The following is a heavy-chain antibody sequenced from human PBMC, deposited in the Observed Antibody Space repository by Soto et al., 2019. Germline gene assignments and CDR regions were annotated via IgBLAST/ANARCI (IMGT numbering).Heavy chain of an antibody. CDR2: IYYSGST. J-gene: IGHJ6*03. Sequence: SETLSLTCTVSGGSISSSSYYWGWIRQPPGKGLEWIGSIYYSGSTYYNPSLKSRVTISVDTSKNQFSLKLSSVTAADTAVYYCARRRAGYGAGYYYYMDVWGKGTTVTVSS. CDR3: ARRRAGYGAGYYYYMDV. V-gene: IGHV4-39*01. D-gene: IGHD5-12*01. CDR1: GGSISSSSYY.